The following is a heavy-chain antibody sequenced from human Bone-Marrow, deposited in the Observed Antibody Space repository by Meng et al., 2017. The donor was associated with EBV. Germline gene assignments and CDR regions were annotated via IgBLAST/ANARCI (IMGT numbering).Heavy chain of an antibody. D-gene: IGHD1-26*01. Sequence: RLRVQGSGPGLGSPSETLSLTWTVCGGPISSSSYYWGWIRQPPGKGLEWIGSIYYSGSTYYNPSLKSRVTISVDTSKNQFSLKLSSVSAADTAVYYCARAEGIVGATHYFDYWGQGTLVTVSS. CDR2: IYYSGST. CDR1: GGPISSSSYY. V-gene: IGHV4-39*06. J-gene: IGHJ4*02. CDR3: ARAEGIVGATHYFDY.